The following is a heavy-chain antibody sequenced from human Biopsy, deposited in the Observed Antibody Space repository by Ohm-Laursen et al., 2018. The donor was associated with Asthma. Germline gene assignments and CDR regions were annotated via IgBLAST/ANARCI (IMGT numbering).Heavy chain of an antibody. Sequence: TLSLTCSMYGLSSSGYYWTWIRQPPGKGLEWIGESDHRGNTNINPTLKSRVTISKDKSANEFSLKMRSVTAADTAIYYCARGPEWSGLDIWGQGTTVTASS. CDR2: SDHRGNT. V-gene: IGHV4-34*01. D-gene: IGHD3-3*01. J-gene: IGHJ6*02. CDR3: ARGPEWSGLDI. CDR1: GLSSSGYY.